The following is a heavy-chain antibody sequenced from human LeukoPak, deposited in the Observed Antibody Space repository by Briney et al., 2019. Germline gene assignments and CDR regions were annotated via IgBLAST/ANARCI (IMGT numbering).Heavy chain of an antibody. CDR3: AKDQYYDFWSGYSYYFDY. D-gene: IGHD3-3*01. CDR2: ISGSGGST. Sequence: GGSLRLSCAASGFTFSSYAMSWVRQAPGKGLEWVSAISGSGGSTYYADSVKGRFTISRDNSKNTLYLQMNSLRAEDTAVYYCAKDQYYDFWSGYSYYFDYWGQGTLVTVSS. V-gene: IGHV3-23*01. J-gene: IGHJ4*02. CDR1: GFTFSSYA.